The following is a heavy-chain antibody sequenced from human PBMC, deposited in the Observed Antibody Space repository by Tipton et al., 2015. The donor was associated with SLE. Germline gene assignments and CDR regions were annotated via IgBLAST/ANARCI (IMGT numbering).Heavy chain of an antibody. J-gene: IGHJ4*02. V-gene: IGHV3-9*01. CDR1: GFTFDDYA. CDR2: ISWNSGSI. Sequence: SLRLSCAASGFTFDDYAMHWVRQAPGKGLEWVSGISWNSGSIGYADSVKGRFTISRDNSKNTLYLQMNSLRAEDTAVYYCAKGAYYYDSSGYYFWDYWGQGTLVTVSS. CDR3: AKGAYYYDSSGYYFWDY. D-gene: IGHD3-22*01.